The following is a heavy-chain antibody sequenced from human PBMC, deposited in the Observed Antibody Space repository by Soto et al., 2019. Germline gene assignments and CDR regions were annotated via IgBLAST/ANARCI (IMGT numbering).Heavy chain of an antibody. Sequence: QVQLQESGPGLVKPSETLSLTCTVSGGSVSSGSYYWSWIRQPPGKGLEWIGYIYYSGSTNYNPSLKSRFPISVDTSKNQFSLKLSSVTAADTAVYYCARALLLRLGELSVRRTDYGMDVWGQGTTVTVSS. CDR2: IYYSGST. CDR3: ARALLLRLGELSVRRTDYGMDV. CDR1: GGSVSSGSYY. D-gene: IGHD3-16*02. V-gene: IGHV4-61*01. J-gene: IGHJ6*02.